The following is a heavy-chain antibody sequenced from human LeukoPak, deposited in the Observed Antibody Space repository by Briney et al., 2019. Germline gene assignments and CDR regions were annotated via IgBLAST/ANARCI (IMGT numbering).Heavy chain of an antibody. CDR2: INPSGGST. CDR1: GYTFTSYY. D-gene: IGHD4-17*01. CDR3: ARVPTDYGDYNGPMEY. J-gene: IGHJ4*02. Sequence: ASVKVSCKASGYTFTSYYMHWVRQAPGQGLEWMGIINPSGGSTSYAQKFQGRVTMTRDTSTSTVYMELSSLRSEGTAVYYCARVPTDYGDYNGPMEYWGQGTLVTVSS. V-gene: IGHV1-46*01.